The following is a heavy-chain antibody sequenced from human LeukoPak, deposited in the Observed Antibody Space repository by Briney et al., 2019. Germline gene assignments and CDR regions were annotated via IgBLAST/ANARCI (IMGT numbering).Heavy chain of an antibody. D-gene: IGHD5-12*01. CDR2: MYGDMRDI. J-gene: IGHJ5*02. CDR3: ARDLGLRGST. CDR1: GLTFSNSW. Sequence: GGSLRLSCEASGLTFSNSWRHWVRQVPGKGLVWVSRMYGDMRDISYADSVKGRFTISRDNAKNTVYLQMNSLRGEDTAVYYCARDLGLRGSTWGQGTLVTVSS. V-gene: IGHV3-74*01.